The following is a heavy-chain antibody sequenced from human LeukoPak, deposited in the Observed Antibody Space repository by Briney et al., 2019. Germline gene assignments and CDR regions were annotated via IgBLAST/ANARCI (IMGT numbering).Heavy chain of an antibody. CDR3: ARVGGTNYYYYGMDV. V-gene: IGHV4-59*01. CDR2: IYYSGST. D-gene: IGHD1-26*01. Sequence: SETLSLTCTVSGGSISNYYWSWIRQPPGKGLEWIGYIYYSGSTNYNPSLKSRVTTSVDTSKNQFSLKLSSVTAADTAVYYCARVGGTNYYYYGMDVWGQGTTVTVSS. J-gene: IGHJ6*02. CDR1: GGSISNYY.